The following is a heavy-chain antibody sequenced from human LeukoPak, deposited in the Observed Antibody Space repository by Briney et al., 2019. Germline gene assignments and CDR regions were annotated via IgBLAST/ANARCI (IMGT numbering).Heavy chain of an antibody. D-gene: IGHD3-10*01. CDR1: GFTFGHFP. J-gene: IGHJ4*02. CDR3: AKAPLLLWFGELSEYYFDY. V-gene: IGHV3-64D*09. Sequence: GGSLRLSCSTSGFTFGHFPMHWVRQTPGKGLEYVSAVSSDGGSTYYADSVRGRFTISRDNSKNTLSLQMGSLRAEDTAVYYCAKAPLLLWFGELSEYYFDYWGQGTLVTVSS. CDR2: VSSDGGST.